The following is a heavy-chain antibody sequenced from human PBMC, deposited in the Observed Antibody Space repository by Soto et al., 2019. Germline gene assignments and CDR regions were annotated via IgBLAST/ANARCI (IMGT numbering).Heavy chain of an antibody. CDR2: ISYDGSNK. CDR3: ARDDIAVAGPDY. Sequence: GGSLRLSCAASGFTFSSYAMHWVRQAPGKGLEWVAVISYDGSNKYYADSVKGRFTISRDNSKNTLYLQMNSLRAEDTAVYYGARDDIAVAGPDYWGQGTLVTVSS. D-gene: IGHD6-19*01. V-gene: IGHV3-30-3*01. CDR1: GFTFSSYA. J-gene: IGHJ4*02.